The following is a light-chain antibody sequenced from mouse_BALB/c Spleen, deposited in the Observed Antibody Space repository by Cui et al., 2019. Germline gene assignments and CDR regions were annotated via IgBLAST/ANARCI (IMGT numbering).Light chain of an antibody. CDR3: QQWSSYPPLT. Sequence: VLTQSPAIMSASAGEKVTMTCSASSSVSYMYWYQQKPGSHPRLLIYDTSTLASGVPVRLSGSGSATPYSLTISRIEAEDAATEYCQQWSSYPPLTFGAGTKLELK. CDR1: SSVSY. J-gene: IGKJ5*01. V-gene: IGKV4-55*01. CDR2: DTS.